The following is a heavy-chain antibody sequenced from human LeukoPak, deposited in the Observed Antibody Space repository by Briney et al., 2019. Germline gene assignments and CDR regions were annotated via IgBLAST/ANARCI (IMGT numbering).Heavy chain of an antibody. CDR1: GFTFSSSA. CDR3: AKQLGYCSDGSCYFPY. V-gene: IGHV3-23*01. Sequence: GGSLRLSCAASGFTFSSSAMSWVRQAPGKGLEWVSAISNNGGYTYYADSVQGRFTISRDSSKSTLCLQMNSLRAEDTAVYYCAKQLGYCSDGSCYFPYWGQGTLVTVSS. J-gene: IGHJ4*02. CDR2: ISNNGGYT. D-gene: IGHD2-15*01.